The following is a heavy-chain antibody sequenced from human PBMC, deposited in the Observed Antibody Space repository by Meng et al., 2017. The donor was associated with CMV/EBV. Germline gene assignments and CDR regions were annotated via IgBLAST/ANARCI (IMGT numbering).Heavy chain of an antibody. CDR2: INHSGST. CDR3: AIFDSSGYYKDY. CDR1: GGSFSGYY. J-gene: IGHJ4*02. D-gene: IGHD3-22*01. Sequence: SQTPSLTCAVYGGSFSGYYWSWIRQPPGKGLEWIGEINHSGSTNYNPSLKSRVTISVDTSKNQFSLKLSSVTAADTAVYYCAIFDSSGYYKDYWGQGTLVTVSS. V-gene: IGHV4-34*01.